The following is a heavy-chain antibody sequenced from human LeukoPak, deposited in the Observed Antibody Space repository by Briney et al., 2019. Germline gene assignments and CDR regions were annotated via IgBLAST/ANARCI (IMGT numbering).Heavy chain of an antibody. CDR3: ARGRRRVGSSTSFGP. Sequence: SETLSLTCAVYGGSFSGYYWSWIRQPPGKGLEWIGEINHSGSTNHNPSLKSRVTISVDTSKNQFSLKLSSVTAADTAVYYCARGRRRVGSSTSFGPWGQGTLVTVSS. V-gene: IGHV4-34*01. CDR1: GGSFSGYY. D-gene: IGHD2-2*01. J-gene: IGHJ5*02. CDR2: INHSGST.